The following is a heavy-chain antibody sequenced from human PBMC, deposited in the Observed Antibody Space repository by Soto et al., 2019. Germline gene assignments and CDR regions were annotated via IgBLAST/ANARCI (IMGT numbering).Heavy chain of an antibody. Sequence: SGPTLVNPTQTLTLTCTFSWFSLSTSVLFVTLILQPPGNSLEWLALIDWDDDKYYSTSLNTMLTISKYTSKKQVFLTMTNMVPVXXATYYCERIERRSVWLVLDYWGQGTLVTVSS. V-gene: IGHV2-70*01. CDR1: WFSLSTSVLF. CDR2: IDWDDDK. D-gene: IGHD6-19*01. CDR3: ERIERRSVWLVLDY. J-gene: IGHJ4*02.